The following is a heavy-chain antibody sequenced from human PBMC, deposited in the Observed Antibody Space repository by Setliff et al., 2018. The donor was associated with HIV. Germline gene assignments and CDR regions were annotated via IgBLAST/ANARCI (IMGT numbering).Heavy chain of an antibody. V-gene: IGHV3-66*01. CDR2: VYSAGNT. D-gene: IGHD4-4*01. Sequence: PGGSLRLSCAASGFTVSTYYMSWVRQSPVRGLEWVSVVYSAGNTYYADSVKGRFTVSRDNAKNSLYLQMNSLRAEDTAVYNCARGAPIQLWFDQWGQGTLVTVSS. J-gene: IGHJ5*02. CDR3: ARGAPIQLWFDQ. CDR1: GFTVSTYY.